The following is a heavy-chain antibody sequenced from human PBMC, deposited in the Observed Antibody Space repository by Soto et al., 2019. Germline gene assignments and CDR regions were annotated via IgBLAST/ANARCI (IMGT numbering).Heavy chain of an antibody. V-gene: IGHV3-7*03. Sequence: GGSLRLSCAASGFSFSSFWMTWVRQAPGKGLEWVANIKQDGSQKYYVDSVKGRFTISRDNAKNSLYLQMNSLRAEDTAVYYCARVGVDSSSFHYYGMDVWGQGTTVTVSS. CDR3: ARVGVDSSSFHYYGMDV. J-gene: IGHJ6*02. CDR1: GFSFSSFW. D-gene: IGHD6-6*01. CDR2: IKQDGSQK.